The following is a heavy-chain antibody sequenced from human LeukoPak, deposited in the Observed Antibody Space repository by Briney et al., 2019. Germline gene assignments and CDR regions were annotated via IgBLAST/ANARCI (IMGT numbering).Heavy chain of an antibody. V-gene: IGHV1-69*13. D-gene: IGHD3-3*01. J-gene: IGHJ5*02. CDR3: ARDFTIFGVPTGFDP. CDR2: IIPIFGTA. Sequence: GASVKVSCKASGGTSSSYAISWVRQAPGQGLEWMGGIIPIFGTANYAQKFQGRVTITADESTSTAYMELSSLRSEDTAVYYCARDFTIFGVPTGFDPWGQGTLVTVSS. CDR1: GGTSSSYA.